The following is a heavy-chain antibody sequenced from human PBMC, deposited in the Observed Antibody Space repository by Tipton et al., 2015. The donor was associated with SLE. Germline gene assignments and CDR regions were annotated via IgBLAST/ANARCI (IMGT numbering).Heavy chain of an antibody. D-gene: IGHD5-24*01. CDR2: ISWDGGST. J-gene: IGHJ3*02. Sequence: SLRLSCAASGFTFDDYTMHWVRQAPGKGLEWASLISWDGGSTYYADSVKGRFTISRDNSKNSLYLQMNSLRTEDTALYYCAKDIRVATIEGAFDIWGQGTMVTVSS. CDR1: GFTFDDYT. V-gene: IGHV3-43*01. CDR3: AKDIRVATIEGAFDI.